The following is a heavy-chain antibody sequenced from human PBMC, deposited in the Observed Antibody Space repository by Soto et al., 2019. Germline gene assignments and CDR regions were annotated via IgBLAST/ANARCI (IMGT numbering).Heavy chain of an antibody. J-gene: IGHJ4*02. V-gene: IGHV4-4*02. Sequence: ASETLSLTCALSGDPISSSHWWSWVRQTPRKGLEWIGEIYHSGSINYNPSLKSRVIISADRSKNQFSLRLSSVTAADTAVYYCATSQLGEYFDYWGQGTLVTVSS. CDR2: IYHSGSI. CDR1: GDPISSSHW. CDR3: ATSQLGEYFDY. D-gene: IGHD1-26*01.